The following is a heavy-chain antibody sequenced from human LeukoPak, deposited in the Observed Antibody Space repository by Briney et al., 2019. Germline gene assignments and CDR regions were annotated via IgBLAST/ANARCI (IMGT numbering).Heavy chain of an antibody. D-gene: IGHD6-13*01. CDR2: IIPIFGTA. Sequence: GASVKVSCKASGGTFSSYAISWVRQAPGQGLEWMGGIIPIFGTANYAQKFQGRVTITADKSTSTAYMELSSLRSEDTAVYYCARDPQQLVRGNWVDPWGQGTLVTVSS. CDR3: ARDPQQLVRGNWVDP. J-gene: IGHJ5*02. CDR1: GGTFSSYA. V-gene: IGHV1-69*06.